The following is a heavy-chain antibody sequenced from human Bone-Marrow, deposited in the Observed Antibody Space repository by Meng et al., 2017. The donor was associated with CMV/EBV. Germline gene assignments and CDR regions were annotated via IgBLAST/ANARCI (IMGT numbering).Heavy chain of an antibody. D-gene: IGHD1-20*01. Sequence: SETLSLTCAVYGGSFSGYYWSWIRQPPGKGLEWIGEINHSGSTNYNPSLKSRVTISVDTSKNQFSLKLSPVTAADTAVYYCASQRGRYNWNYYYGMDVWGQGTTVTVYS. J-gene: IGHJ6*02. CDR1: GGSFSGYY. V-gene: IGHV4-34*01. CDR2: INHSGST. CDR3: ASQRGRYNWNYYYGMDV.